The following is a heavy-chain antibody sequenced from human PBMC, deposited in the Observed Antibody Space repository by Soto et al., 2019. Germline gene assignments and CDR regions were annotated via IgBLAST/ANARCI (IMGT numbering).Heavy chain of an antibody. V-gene: IGHV3-23*01. CDR3: AKASSGVLLVYTVFLHE. D-gene: IGHD2-8*02. CDR1: GFSFSTYA. CDR2: VSGSGGST. J-gene: IGHJ4*02. Sequence: EVQVLESGGGLVQPGGSLRLSCAASGFSFSTYAMSWVRQAPGKGLEWVSVVSGSGGSTYYADSVKGRFTISRDNSKNTLYLQMDSLRTDDTAVYYCAKASSGVLLVYTVFLHEWGQGTLVTVSS.